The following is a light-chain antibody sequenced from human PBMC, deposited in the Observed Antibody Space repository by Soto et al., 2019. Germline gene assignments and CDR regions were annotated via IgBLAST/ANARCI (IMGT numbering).Light chain of an antibody. CDR1: QSVSSY. CDR2: GAS. J-gene: IGKJ4*01. CDR3: QQRRNWSLT. V-gene: IGKV3-11*01. Sequence: EIVLTQSPATLSLSPGERATLSCRASQSVSSYLAWYQQRPGQAPSVLIYGASNRATGIPARFSGSGSGTDFTLTISSLEPDDCAVYYCQQRRNWSLTFGGGTKVEIK.